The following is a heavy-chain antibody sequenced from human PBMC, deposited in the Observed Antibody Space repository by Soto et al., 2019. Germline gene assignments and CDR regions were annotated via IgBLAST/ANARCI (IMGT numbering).Heavy chain of an antibody. CDR1: GFRFSSYG. CDR3: AKTEWELLFDYFDY. V-gene: IGHV3-33*06. J-gene: IGHJ4*02. D-gene: IGHD1-26*01. CDR2: IWNDGSKK. Sequence: PGGSLRLSCRTSGFRFSSYGMHWVRQAPGKGPEWVSLIWNDGSKKYYADSVKGRFTISRDDAKNTIHLDMLSLRAEDTAVYYCAKTEWELLFDYFDYWGQGTLVTVSS.